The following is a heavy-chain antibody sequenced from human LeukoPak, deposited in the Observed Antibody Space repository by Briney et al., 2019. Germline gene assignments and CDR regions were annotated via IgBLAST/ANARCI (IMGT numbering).Heavy chain of an antibody. Sequence: GGSLRLSCAASGFSFSLYAMSWVRQAPGKGLEWVSAIRGGGGSTYCADSVKGRFTISRDNPKNTLYLQMNSLRAEDTAVYYCAKDWDDYGDYLPLDYWGQGTLVTVSS. D-gene: IGHD4-17*01. V-gene: IGHV3-23*01. CDR2: IRGGGGST. CDR3: AKDWDDYGDYLPLDY. CDR1: GFSFSLYA. J-gene: IGHJ4*02.